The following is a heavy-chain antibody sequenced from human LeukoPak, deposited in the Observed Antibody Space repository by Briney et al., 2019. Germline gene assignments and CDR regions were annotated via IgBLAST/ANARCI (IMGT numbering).Heavy chain of an antibody. CDR2: LSASAGSA. CDR1: GFTFSNYA. D-gene: IGHD3-10*01. J-gene: IGHJ3*02. CDR3: AKDQRSGEYDYGWGPFDI. V-gene: IGHV3-23*01. Sequence: PGGSLRLSCEVSGFTFSNYAMNWVRPAPGQGLEWVSSLSASAGSAVYGDSVKGRFTISRVNAENTLYLQMNSLRADDTAIYYCAKDQRSGEYDYGWGPFDIWGQGTMVTVSS.